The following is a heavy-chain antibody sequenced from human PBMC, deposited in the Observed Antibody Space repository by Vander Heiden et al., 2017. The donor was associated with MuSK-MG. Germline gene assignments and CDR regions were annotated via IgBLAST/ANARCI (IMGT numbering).Heavy chain of an antibody. CDR1: GGSISSSSYY. D-gene: IGHD2-21*02. CDR3: ARDRREGRVTMWAFDI. V-gene: IGHV4-39*07. J-gene: IGHJ3*02. Sequence: QLQLQESGPGLVKPSETLSLTCTVSGGSISSSSYYWGWTRQPPGKGLEWIGTIYYSGSAYYNPSLKSRVTISVDTSKNQFSLKLSSVTAADTAVYYCARDRREGRVTMWAFDIWGQGTMVTVSS. CDR2: IYYSGSA.